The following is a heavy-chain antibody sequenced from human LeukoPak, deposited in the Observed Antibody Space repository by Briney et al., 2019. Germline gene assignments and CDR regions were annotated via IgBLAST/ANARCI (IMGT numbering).Heavy chain of an antibody. J-gene: IGHJ4*02. V-gene: IGHV3-30*02. D-gene: IGHD3-10*01. Sequence: PGGSLRLSRAAAGFTFSSYGMDSARQAPGKGLGWGAFIRFVGSNKYYAHSVKGRLTISRDNAKNTLYLQMNSLRPQDTAVSYCARGGPYYGSGSYGFDYWGQGTLVTVSS. CDR2: IRFVGSNK. CDR1: GFTFSSYG. CDR3: ARGGPYYGSGSYGFDY.